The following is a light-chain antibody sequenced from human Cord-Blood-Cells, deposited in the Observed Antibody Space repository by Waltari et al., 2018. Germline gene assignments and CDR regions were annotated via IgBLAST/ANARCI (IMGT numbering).Light chain of an antibody. CDR1: SSDVGGYNY. CDR2: EVS. V-gene: IGLV2-8*01. J-gene: IGLJ3*02. CDR3: SSYAGSNNWV. Sequence: QSALTQPPSASGSPGQSVTISCPGTSSDVGGYNYVSWYQQHPGKAPKLMIYEVSKRLSGVPERFSDAKSGNTASLTVSGLQAEDEADYYCSSYAGSNNWVLGGGTKLTV.